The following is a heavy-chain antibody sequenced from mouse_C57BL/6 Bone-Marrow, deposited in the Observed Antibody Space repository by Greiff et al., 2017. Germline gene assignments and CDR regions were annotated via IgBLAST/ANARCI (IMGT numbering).Heavy chain of an antibody. CDR3: AREGGSSYYFDY. Sequence: QVQLQQPGAELVKPGASVQMSCKASGYTFTSYWITWVKQRPGQGLEWIGDIYPGSGSTNYNEKFKSKATLTVDTSSSTAYMQLSSLTSEDSAVYYCAREGGSSYYFDYWGQGTTLTVSS. J-gene: IGHJ2*01. CDR2: IYPGSGST. V-gene: IGHV1-55*01. CDR1: GYTFTSYW. D-gene: IGHD1-1*01.